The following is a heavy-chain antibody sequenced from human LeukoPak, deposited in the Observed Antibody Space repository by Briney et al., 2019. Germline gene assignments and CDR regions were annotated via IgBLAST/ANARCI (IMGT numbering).Heavy chain of an antibody. CDR1: GFTFSSYW. Sequence: GGSLRLSCAASGFTFSSYWMSWVRQAPGEGLEWVANIKQDGSEKYYVDSVKGRFTISRDNAKNSLYLQMNSLRAEDTAVYYCARAKGYCSGGSCLRYFDYWGQGTLVTVSS. J-gene: IGHJ4*02. V-gene: IGHV3-7*01. CDR3: ARAKGYCSGGSCLRYFDY. CDR2: IKQDGSEK. D-gene: IGHD2-15*01.